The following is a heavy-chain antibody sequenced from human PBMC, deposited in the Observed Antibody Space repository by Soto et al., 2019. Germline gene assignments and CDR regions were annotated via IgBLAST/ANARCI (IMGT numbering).Heavy chain of an antibody. Sequence: QVQLVESGGGVVQPGRSRRLSGVASGFTFSNYGMHWVRQAPGKGLEWVAVVWYGGTNKYYADSVKGRFTISRDNSKHTLYLQLDSLRVEDTAVYYCARDVVDYWGQGTLVTVSS. D-gene: IGHD2-21*01. CDR3: ARDVVDY. CDR2: VWYGGTNK. V-gene: IGHV3-33*01. CDR1: GFTFSNYG. J-gene: IGHJ4*02.